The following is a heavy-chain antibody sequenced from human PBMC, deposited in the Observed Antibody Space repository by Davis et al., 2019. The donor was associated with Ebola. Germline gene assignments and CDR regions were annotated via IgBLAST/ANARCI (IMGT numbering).Heavy chain of an antibody. J-gene: IGHJ4*02. D-gene: IGHD6-19*01. V-gene: IGHV3-30*04. CDR1: GFTFSSYA. Sequence: PGGSLRLSCAASGFTFSSYAMHWVRQAPGKGLEWVAVISYDGSNKYYADSVKGRFTISRDNSKNTLYLQMNSLRAEDTAVYYCANNIAVAGYDYWGQGTLVTVSS. CDR3: ANNIAVAGYDY. CDR2: ISYDGSNK.